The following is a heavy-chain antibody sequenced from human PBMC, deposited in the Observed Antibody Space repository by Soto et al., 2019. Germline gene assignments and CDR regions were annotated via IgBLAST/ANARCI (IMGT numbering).Heavy chain of an antibody. V-gene: IGHV3-23*01. D-gene: IGHD2-2*01. CDR1: GFTFSSYA. CDR2: ISGSGGST. J-gene: IGHJ4*02. CDR3: AQDGRVVVVPAALSDY. Sequence: EVQLLESGGGLVQPGGSLRLSCAASGFTFSSYAMSWVRQAPGKGLEWVSAISGSGGSTYYADSVKSRFTISRDNSKNTLDLQMSSLRAEDTAVYYGAQDGRVVVVPAALSDYWCQGTLVTVSS.